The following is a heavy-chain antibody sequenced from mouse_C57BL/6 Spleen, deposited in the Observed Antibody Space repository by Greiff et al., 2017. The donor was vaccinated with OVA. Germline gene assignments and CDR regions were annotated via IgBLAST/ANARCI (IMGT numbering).Heavy chain of an antibody. D-gene: IGHD2-4*01. CDR1: GFSLTSSA. V-gene: IGHV2-9-1*01. CDR2: IWTGGGT. J-gene: IGHJ4*01. Sequence: QVQLKESGPGLVAPSQSLSITCTVSGFSLTSSAISWVRQPPGKGLEWLGVIWTGGGTNYNSALKSRLSISTDNSKSPDFLKMNSLQTDDTARYYCARKGYYYYDGRYAMDYWGQGTSVTVSS. CDR3: ARKGYYYYDGRYAMDY.